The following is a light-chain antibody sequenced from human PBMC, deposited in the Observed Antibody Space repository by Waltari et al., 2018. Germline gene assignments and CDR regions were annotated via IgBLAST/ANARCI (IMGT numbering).Light chain of an antibody. CDR3: SSYAGSNTYI. CDR2: EVS. J-gene: IGLJ1*01. CDR1: SSDIGYYNA. V-gene: IGLV2-11*01. Sequence: QAAPTQPPFVSGSPGQSVTISCTGTSSDIGYYNAVSWYQQHPGKAPKLMCYEVSKRPSGVSDRFSGSKSGNTASLTISGLQAEDEADYYCSSYAGSNTYIFGAGTRLTVL.